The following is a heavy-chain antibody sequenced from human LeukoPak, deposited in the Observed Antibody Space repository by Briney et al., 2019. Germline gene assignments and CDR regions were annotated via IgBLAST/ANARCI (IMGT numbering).Heavy chain of an antibody. CDR2: INPNSGGT. V-gene: IGHV1-2*02. CDR1: GYTFTVYY. CDR3: ARDYCGGDCFPSH. J-gene: IGHJ4*02. D-gene: IGHD2-21*02. Sequence: ASVKVSCKASGYTFTVYYIHWVRQAPGQGLEWMGWINPNSGGTNYAQKFRGRVTMTRDTSISTAYMELSRLRSDDTAVYYCARDYCGGDCFPSHWGQGTLVTVSS.